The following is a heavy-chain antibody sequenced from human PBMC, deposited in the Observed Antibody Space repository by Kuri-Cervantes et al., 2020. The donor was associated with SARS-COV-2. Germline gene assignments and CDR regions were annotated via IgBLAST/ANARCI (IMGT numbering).Heavy chain of an antibody. D-gene: IGHD1-14*01. CDR1: GGSFSGYY. V-gene: IGHV4-34*01. CDR3: ARGLLYNKYTHFDY. Sequence: SETLSLTCAVYGGSFSGYYWSWIRQPPGKGLEWIGEINHRGSTNYNPSLKSRVTISVDTSKNQFSLKLSSVTAADTAVYYCARGLLYNKYTHFDYWGQGTRVTVSS. CDR2: INHRGST. J-gene: IGHJ4*02.